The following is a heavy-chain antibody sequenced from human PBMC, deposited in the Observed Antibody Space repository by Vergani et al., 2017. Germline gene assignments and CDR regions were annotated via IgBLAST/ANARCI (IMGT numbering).Heavy chain of an antibody. CDR2: IRSKANSYAA. D-gene: IGHD6-19*01. J-gene: IGHJ4*02. CDR1: GFTFSGSA. V-gene: IGHV3-73*02. CDR3: TRLGEGAGMGGDY. Sequence: EVQLVESGGGLVQPGGSLKLSCAASGFTFSGSAMHWVRQASGKGLEWVGRIRSKANSYAAAYAASVKGRFTISRDDSKNTAYLQMNSLKTEDTGVYYCTRLGEGAGMGGDYWGQGTLVTVSS.